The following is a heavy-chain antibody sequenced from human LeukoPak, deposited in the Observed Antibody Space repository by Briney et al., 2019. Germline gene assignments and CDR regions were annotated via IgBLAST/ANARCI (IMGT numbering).Heavy chain of an antibody. V-gene: IGHV5-51*01. CDR2: IYPDVSDT. Sequence: GESLKISCQASGYTFTSYWIGWVRQMPGKGLECMGIIYPDVSDTTYSPSFQGQVTISADKSFSTAYLQWSSLKASDTAIYYCARLGGDTYYFGSASYPNWYFDLWGRGTLVTVSS. J-gene: IGHJ2*01. CDR1: GYTFTSYW. D-gene: IGHD3-10*01. CDR3: ARLGGDTYYFGSASYPNWYFDL.